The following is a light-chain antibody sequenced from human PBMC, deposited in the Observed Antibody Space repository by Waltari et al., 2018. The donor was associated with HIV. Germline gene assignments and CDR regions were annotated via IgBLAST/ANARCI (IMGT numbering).Light chain of an antibody. CDR2: GAS. J-gene: IGKJ1*01. CDR3: QQRGNWPWT. Sequence: EIVLTQSPATLSLSPGERATLSCRASQSFSSYLAWYQQKPGQVPRLLIYGASNRATGIPARFSGSGSGTDFTLTISSLEPEDFALYYCQQRGNWPWTFGQGTKVEIK. CDR1: QSFSSY. V-gene: IGKV3-11*01.